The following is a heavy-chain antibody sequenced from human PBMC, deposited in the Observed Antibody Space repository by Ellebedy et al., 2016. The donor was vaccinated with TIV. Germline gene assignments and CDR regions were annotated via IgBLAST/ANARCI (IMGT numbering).Heavy chain of an antibody. CDR1: GGTFSSYA. D-gene: IGHD2-2*01. Sequence: SVKVSCXASGGTFSSYAISWVRQAPGQGLEWMGGIIPIFGTANYAQKFQGRVTITADESTSTAYMELSSLRSEDTAVYYCARGGGMDCSSTSCESYYYMDVWGKGTTVTVSS. V-gene: IGHV1-69*13. CDR2: IIPIFGTA. J-gene: IGHJ6*03. CDR3: ARGGGMDCSSTSCESYYYMDV.